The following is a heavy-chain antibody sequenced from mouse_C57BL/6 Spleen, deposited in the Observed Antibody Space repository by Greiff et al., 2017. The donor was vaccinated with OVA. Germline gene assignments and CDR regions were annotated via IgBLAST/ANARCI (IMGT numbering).Heavy chain of an antibody. CDR2: IYPRSGNT. CDR3: AYYGSSSFAY. V-gene: IGHV1-81*01. J-gene: IGHJ3*01. D-gene: IGHD1-1*01. CDR1: GYTFTSYG. Sequence: VQLQESGAELARPGASVKLSCKASGYTFTSYGISWVKQRTGQGLEWIGEIYPRSGNTYYNEKFKGKATLTADKSSSTAYMKLRSLTSEDSAVYFCAYYGSSSFAYWGQGTLVTVSA.